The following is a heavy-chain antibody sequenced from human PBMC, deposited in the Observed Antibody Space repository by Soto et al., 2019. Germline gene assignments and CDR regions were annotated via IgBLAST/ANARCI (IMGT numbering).Heavy chain of an antibody. CDR3: ARYNSYAIDY. J-gene: IGHJ4*02. D-gene: IGHD2-2*01. CDR2: INHSGST. V-gene: IGHV4-34*01. CDR1: GGSFSGYY. Sequence: NPSETLSLTCAVYGGSFSGYYWSWIRQPPGKGLEWIGEINHSGSTNYNPSLKSRVTISVDTSKNQFSLKLTSVTAADRAIYYCARYNSYAIDYWGRGTLVTVSS.